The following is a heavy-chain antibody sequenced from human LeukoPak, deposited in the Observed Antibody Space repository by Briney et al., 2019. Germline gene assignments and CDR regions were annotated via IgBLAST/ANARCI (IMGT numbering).Heavy chain of an antibody. CDR3: AKGISADGYNFERGADY. D-gene: IGHD5-18*01. CDR1: GFIFSTYV. J-gene: IGHJ4*02. CDR2: IGDSGRVT. V-gene: IGHV3-23*01. Sequence: PGGSLRLSCAASGFIFSTYVMSWVRQAPGKGLEWVSFIGDSGRVTYYADSVKGHFTISRDNSKNTLFLQMNSLRVADTAMYFCAKGISADGYNFERGADYWGQGTLVTVSS.